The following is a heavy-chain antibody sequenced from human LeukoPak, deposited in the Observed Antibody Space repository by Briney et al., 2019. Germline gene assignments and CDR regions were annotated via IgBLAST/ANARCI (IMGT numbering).Heavy chain of an antibody. CDR2: IHYSGST. CDR3: ASHPSLGRYDSSGSYYFDY. V-gene: IGHV4-39*07. J-gene: IGHJ4*02. Sequence: SETLSLTCTVSGGSISSSDYYWGWIRQPPGKGLEWIGSIHYSGSTYYNPSLKSRVTISVDTSKHQFSLKLRSVTAADTAVYYCASHPSLGRYDSSGSYYFDYWGQGTLVTVSS. D-gene: IGHD3-22*01. CDR1: GGSISSSDYY.